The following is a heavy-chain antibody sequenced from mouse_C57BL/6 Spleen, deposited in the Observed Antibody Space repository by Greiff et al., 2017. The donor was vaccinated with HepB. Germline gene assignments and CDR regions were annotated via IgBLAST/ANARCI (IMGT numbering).Heavy chain of an antibody. CDR1: GYTFTSYW. Sequence: VKLQESGAELVKPGASVKMSCKASGYTFTSYWITWVKQRPGQGLEWIGDIYPGSGSTNYNEKFKSKATLTVDTSSSTAYMQLSSLTSEDSAVYYCARGATVVAGDWFAYWGQGTLVTVSA. D-gene: IGHD1-1*01. CDR3: ARGATVVAGDWFAY. CDR2: IYPGSGST. V-gene: IGHV1-55*01. J-gene: IGHJ3*01.